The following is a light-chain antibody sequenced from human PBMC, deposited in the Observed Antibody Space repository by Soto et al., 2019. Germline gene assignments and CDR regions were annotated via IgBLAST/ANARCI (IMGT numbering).Light chain of an antibody. V-gene: IGLV3-21*01. CDR2: YNG. J-gene: IGLJ2*01. CDR1: NIGSET. CDR3: QLWDSNTDHQV. Sequence: SYELTQPPSVSVAPGQTANIACGGTNIGSETVHWYQQKSGQAPVLVLYYNGDRPSGIPERFSGSNSENTATLTISRVEAGDEADYYCQLWDSNTDHQVFGGGTKLTVL.